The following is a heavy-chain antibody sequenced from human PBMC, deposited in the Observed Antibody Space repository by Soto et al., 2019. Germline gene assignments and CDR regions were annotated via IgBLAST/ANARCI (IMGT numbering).Heavy chain of an antibody. CDR2: INPSGGST. V-gene: IGHV1-46*01. CDR1: GDTFTSYY. J-gene: IGHJ5*02. D-gene: IGHD3-10*01. Sequence: ASVKVSCKASGDTFTSYYMHWVRQAPGQGLEWMGIINPSGGSTSYAQKFQGRVTMTRDTSTSTVYMELSSLRSEDTAVYYCARLKLKGNWFDPWGQGTLVTISS. CDR3: ARLKLKGNWFDP.